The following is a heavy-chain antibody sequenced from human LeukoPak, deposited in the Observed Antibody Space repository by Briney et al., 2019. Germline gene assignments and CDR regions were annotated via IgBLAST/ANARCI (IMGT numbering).Heavy chain of an antibody. V-gene: IGHV3-49*04. CDR1: GFTFGDFA. J-gene: IGHJ4*02. CDR2: IRSKIYGGTP. CDR3: TRDQTPYY. Sequence: GRSLRLSCSSSGFTFGDFAMSRVRQAPGKGLEWVGSIRSKIYGGTPEYAASLKGRFTISRDDSKGIAYLQMNSLKTEDTAVYYCTRDQTPYYWGQGTLVTVSS.